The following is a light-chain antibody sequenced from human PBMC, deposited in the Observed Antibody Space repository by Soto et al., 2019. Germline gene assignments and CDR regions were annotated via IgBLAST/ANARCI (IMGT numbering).Light chain of an antibody. Sequence: QAVVTQPPSASGTPGQRVTISCSGSSSNIGRGTVNWYRQLPGTAPQLLIYSNAQRPSGVPDRFSGSKSGTSASLAISGLQSEDEADYYCAAWDDSLDVYVFATGTKLTVL. J-gene: IGLJ1*01. CDR3: AAWDDSLDVYV. CDR2: SNA. V-gene: IGLV1-44*01. CDR1: SSNIGRGT.